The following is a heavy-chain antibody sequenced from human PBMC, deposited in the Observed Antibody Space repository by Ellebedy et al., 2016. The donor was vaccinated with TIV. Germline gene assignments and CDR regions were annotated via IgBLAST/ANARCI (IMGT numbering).Heavy chain of an antibody. CDR3: ARKRSTGYTYWYFDL. Sequence: ASVKVSCXASGYTFTGYYMHWVRQAPGQGLEWMGWINPNSGGTNYAQKFQGRVTMTRDTSISTAYMELSRLRSDDTAVYYCARKRSTGYTYWYFDLWGRGTLVTVSS. V-gene: IGHV1-2*02. CDR1: GYTFTGYY. D-gene: IGHD5-12*01. J-gene: IGHJ2*01. CDR2: INPNSGGT.